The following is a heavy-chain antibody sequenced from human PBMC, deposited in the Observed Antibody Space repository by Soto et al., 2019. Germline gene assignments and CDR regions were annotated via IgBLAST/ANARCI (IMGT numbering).Heavy chain of an antibody. Sequence: GGSLRLSCAASGFTFSNHNMNWVRQAPGEGLEWVSSISSGSSYIFYADSVKGRFTISRDNAKNSLYLQMNSLRAEDTAVYYCARYSGTYRDYWGQGTLVTVSS. V-gene: IGHV3-21*01. CDR1: GFTFSNHN. D-gene: IGHD1-26*01. J-gene: IGHJ4*02. CDR3: ARYSGTYRDY. CDR2: ISSGSSYI.